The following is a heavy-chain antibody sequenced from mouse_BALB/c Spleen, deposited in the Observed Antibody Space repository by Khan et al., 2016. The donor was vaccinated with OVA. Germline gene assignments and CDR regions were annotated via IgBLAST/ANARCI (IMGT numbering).Heavy chain of an antibody. D-gene: IGHD2-2*01. J-gene: IGHJ3*01. V-gene: IGHV1S135*01. CDR2: IDPFSGGT. Sequence: EVQLQQSGPELMKPGASVKISCTASGFSFTSSYIHWVMQSPGQSLEWIGYIDPFSGGTTYNQKFQGKATLTVDKSSSTAYIHLSNLTSEDSAVYYCTRHGYVAGFTYWGQGTLVTVSA. CDR1: GFSFTSSY. CDR3: TRHGYVAGFTY.